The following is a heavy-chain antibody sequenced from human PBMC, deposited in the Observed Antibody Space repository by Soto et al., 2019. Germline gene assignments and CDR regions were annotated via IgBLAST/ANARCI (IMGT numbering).Heavy chain of an antibody. CDR3: AKERGYSGYYYYGMDV. J-gene: IGHJ6*02. D-gene: IGHD5-12*01. Sequence: PGGSLRLSCAASGFTFSSYAMSWVRQAPGKGLEWVSAISGSGGSTYYADSVKGRFTISRDNSKNTLYLQMNSLRAEDTAVYYCAKERGYSGYYYYGMDVWGQGTTVTVSS. V-gene: IGHV3-23*01. CDR1: GFTFSSYA. CDR2: ISGSGGST.